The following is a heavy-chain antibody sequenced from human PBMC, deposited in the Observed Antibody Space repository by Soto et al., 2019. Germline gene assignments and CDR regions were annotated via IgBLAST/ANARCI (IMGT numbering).Heavy chain of an antibody. J-gene: IGHJ5*02. CDR2: IYSSGST. Sequence: SETLSLTCIVSGGSISSISYYWGWIRQPPGKGLEWIGTIYSSGSTYYNPSLKSRVTISVDTSKNQFSLKLSSVTAADTSVYYCARHDIAAAGTHWFDPWGQGTLVTVSS. V-gene: IGHV4-39*01. CDR1: GGSISSISYY. CDR3: ARHDIAAAGTHWFDP. D-gene: IGHD6-13*01.